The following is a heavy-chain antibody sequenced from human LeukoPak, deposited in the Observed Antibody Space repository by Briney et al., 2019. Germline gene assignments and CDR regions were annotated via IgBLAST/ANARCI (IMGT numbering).Heavy chain of an antibody. D-gene: IGHD6-19*01. Sequence: GASVTVSCKASGYTFTGYYMHWVRQAPGQGLEWMGLINPNICGTNYSQKFQGRVTMTRDTSISTAYMELRRLRSDDTAVYYCARSAVAGTGGYYYYMDVWGKGTTVTVSS. CDR3: ARSAVAGTGGYYYYMDV. V-gene: IGHV1-2*02. J-gene: IGHJ6*03. CDR2: INPNICGT. CDR1: GYTFTGYY.